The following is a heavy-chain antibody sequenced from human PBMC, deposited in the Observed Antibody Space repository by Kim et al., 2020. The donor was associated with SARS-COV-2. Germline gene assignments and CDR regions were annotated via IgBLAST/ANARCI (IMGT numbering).Heavy chain of an antibody. Sequence: GGSLRLSCAASGFTFSSYAMSWVRQAPGKGLEWVSAISGSGGSTYYADSVKGRFTISRDNSKNTLYLQMNSLRAEDTAVYYCAKRYCSSTSCPWNYWGQGTLVTVSS. V-gene: IGHV3-23*01. CDR2: ISGSGGST. CDR1: GFTFSSYA. CDR3: AKRYCSSTSCPWNY. J-gene: IGHJ4*02. D-gene: IGHD2-2*01.